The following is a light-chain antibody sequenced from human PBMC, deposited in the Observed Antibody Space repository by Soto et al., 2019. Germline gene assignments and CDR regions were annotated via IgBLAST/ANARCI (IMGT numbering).Light chain of an antibody. CDR3: CSYAGTYTPVV. CDR2: DVS. J-gene: IGLJ2*01. V-gene: IGLV2-11*01. Sequence: QSALTQPRSVSGSPGQSVTISCAGTSSDVGGYNYVSWYRQYPGKAPKLMISDVSKRPSGVPDRFSGSKSGNTASLTISGLQAEDEADYYCCSYAGTYTPVVFGGGTKLTVL. CDR1: SSDVGGYNY.